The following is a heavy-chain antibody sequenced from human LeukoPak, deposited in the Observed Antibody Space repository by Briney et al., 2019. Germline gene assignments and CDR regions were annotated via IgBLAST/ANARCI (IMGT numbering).Heavy chain of an antibody. J-gene: IGHJ6*03. D-gene: IGHD3-3*01. Sequence: SETLSLTCTVSGGSISSYYWSWIRQPPGKGLEWIGYIYTSGSTNYNPSLKSRVTISVDTSKNQFSLKLSSVPAADTAVYYCARHVTIFDYMDVWGKGTTVTVSS. V-gene: IGHV4-4*09. CDR2: IYTSGST. CDR1: GGSISSYY. CDR3: ARHVTIFDYMDV.